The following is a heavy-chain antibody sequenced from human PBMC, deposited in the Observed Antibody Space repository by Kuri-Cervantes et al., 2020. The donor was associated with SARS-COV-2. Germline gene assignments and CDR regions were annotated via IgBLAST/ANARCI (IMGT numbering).Heavy chain of an antibody. D-gene: IGHD2-15*01. J-gene: IGHJ6*02. CDR1: GFTFSSYA. CDR2: IWYDGSNK. Sequence: SLKISCAAPGFTFSSYALHWVRQAPGKGLEWVAVIWYDGSNKYYADSVKGRFTISRDNSKNTLYLQMNSLRAEDTAVYYCARSSGQIFYYYGMDVWGQGTTVTVSS. CDR3: ARSSGQIFYYYGMDV. V-gene: IGHV3-33*01.